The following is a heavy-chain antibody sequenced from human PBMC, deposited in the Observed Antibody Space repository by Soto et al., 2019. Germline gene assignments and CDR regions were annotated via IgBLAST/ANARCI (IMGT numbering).Heavy chain of an antibody. J-gene: IGHJ5*02. CDR3: AREAPEGTMVRGTWFDP. CDR1: GGSISSYY. D-gene: IGHD3-10*01. CDR2: IYYSGST. Sequence: SETLSLTCTVSGGSISSYYWSWIRQPPGKGLEWIGYIYYSGSTNYNPSLKSRVTISVDTSKNQFSLKLSSVTAADTAVYYCAREAPEGTMVRGTWFDPWGQGTLVTVSS. V-gene: IGHV4-59*01.